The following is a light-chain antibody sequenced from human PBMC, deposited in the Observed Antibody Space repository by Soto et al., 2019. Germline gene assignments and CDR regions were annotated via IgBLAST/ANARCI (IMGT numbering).Light chain of an antibody. V-gene: IGKV3-20*01. J-gene: IGKJ4*01. CDR1: QSVSSNY. Sequence: EIVMTQSPGTLSVSPGERATLSCRASQSVSSNYLAWYQQKPGQAPRLLIHGTSNRATGIPDRFSGSGSGTDFTLTFSRLEPEDFAVYYCEYYGTSITFGGGTKVDIK. CDR2: GTS. CDR3: EYYGTSIT.